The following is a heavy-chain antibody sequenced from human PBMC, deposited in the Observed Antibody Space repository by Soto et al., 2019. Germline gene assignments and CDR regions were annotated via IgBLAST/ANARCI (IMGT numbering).Heavy chain of an antibody. D-gene: IGHD6-13*01. CDR1: GFTFSSYA. V-gene: IGHV3-23*01. Sequence: GGSLRLSCAASGFTFSSYAMSWVRQAPGKGLEWVSAISGSGGSTYYADSVKGRFTISRDNSKNTLYLQMNSLRAEDTAVYYCAKAGWVAAAGTRNPLKKYYYYYMDVWGKGTTVTVSS. J-gene: IGHJ6*03. CDR2: ISGSGGST. CDR3: AKAGWVAAAGTRNPLKKYYYYYMDV.